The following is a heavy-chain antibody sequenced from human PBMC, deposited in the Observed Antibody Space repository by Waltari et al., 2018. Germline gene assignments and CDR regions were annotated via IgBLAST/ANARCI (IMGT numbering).Heavy chain of an antibody. CDR1: GYTLTELS. D-gene: IGHD5-12*01. CDR2: FDPEDGET. J-gene: IGHJ4*02. V-gene: IGHV1-24*01. CDR3: ATKVYSGYDYYFDY. Sequence: SCKVSGYTLTELSMHWVPQAPGKGLEWMGGFDPEDGETIYAQKFQGRVTMTEDTSTDTAYMELSSLRSEDTAVYYCATKVYSGYDYYFDYWGQGTLVTVSS.